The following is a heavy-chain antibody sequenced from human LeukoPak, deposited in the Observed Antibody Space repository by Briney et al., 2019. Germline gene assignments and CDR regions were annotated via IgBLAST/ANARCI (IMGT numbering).Heavy chain of an antibody. CDR3: ARGWPRGAFDI. J-gene: IGHJ3*02. D-gene: IGHD1-26*01. Sequence: GGSLRLSCAASGFTFGSYTMNWVRQAPGKGLEWVSSISSSSSYIYYADSVKGRFTISRDNAKKSLYLQMNSPRAEDTAVYYCARGWPRGAFDIWGQGTMVTVSS. CDR2: ISSSSSYI. CDR1: GFTFGSYT. V-gene: IGHV3-21*01.